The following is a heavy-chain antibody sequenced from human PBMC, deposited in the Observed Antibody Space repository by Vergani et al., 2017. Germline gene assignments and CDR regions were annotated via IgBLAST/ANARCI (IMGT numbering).Heavy chain of an antibody. J-gene: IGHJ4*02. V-gene: IGHV3-11*05. CDR1: GFTFSDYY. D-gene: IGHD2-15*01. Sequence: QVQLVESGGGLVKPGGSLRLSCAASGFTFSDYYMSWIRQAPGKGREWVSYISSSSSYTNYADSVKGLLTISRDNAKNSLYLQMNSLRAEDTAVYYCARGGAYCSGGSCYGVDYWGQGTLVTVSS. CDR2: ISSSSSYT. CDR3: ARGGAYCSGGSCYGVDY.